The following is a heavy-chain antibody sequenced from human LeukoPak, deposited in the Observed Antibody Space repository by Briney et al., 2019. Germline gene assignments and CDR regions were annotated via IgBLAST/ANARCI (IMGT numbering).Heavy chain of an antibody. CDR3: ARDPGYSSPRGDY. CDR2: INPNSGGT. CDR1: GYTLTDYF. V-gene: IGHV1-2*02. J-gene: IGHJ4*02. D-gene: IGHD5-18*01. Sequence: ASPKASSKASGYTLTDYFMHWVPQAPGQGLKWMGWINPNSGGTHYAQKFQGRVTMTRDTSISTAYMELSRLRSDDTAVYYCARDPGYSSPRGDYWGQGTLVTVSS.